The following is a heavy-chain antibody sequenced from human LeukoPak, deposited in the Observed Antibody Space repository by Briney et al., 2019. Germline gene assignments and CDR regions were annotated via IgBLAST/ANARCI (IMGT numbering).Heavy chain of an antibody. Sequence: SQTLSLTCAVSGGSISSGGYSWSWIRQPPGKGLEWIGYIYHSGSTYYNPSLKSRVTISVDRSKNQFSLKLSSVTAADTAVYYCARFSSLGAFDIWGQGTMVTVSS. CDR3: ARFSSLGAFDI. CDR2: IYHSGST. D-gene: IGHD6-6*01. J-gene: IGHJ3*02. V-gene: IGHV4-30-2*01. CDR1: GGSISSGGYS.